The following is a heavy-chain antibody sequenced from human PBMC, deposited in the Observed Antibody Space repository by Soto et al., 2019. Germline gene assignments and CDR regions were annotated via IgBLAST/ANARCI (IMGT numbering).Heavy chain of an antibody. D-gene: IGHD5-18*01. J-gene: IGHJ5*02. CDR2: IYYSGST. CDR1: GGSVSSGSYY. CDR3: ARGPARGYSYQIGFDP. V-gene: IGHV4-61*01. Sequence: SETLSLTCTVSGGSVSSGSYYWSWIRQPPGKGLEWIGYIYYSGSTNYNPSLKSRVTISVDTSKNQFSLKLSSVTAADTAVYYCARGPARGYSYQIGFDPWGQGTLVTVSS.